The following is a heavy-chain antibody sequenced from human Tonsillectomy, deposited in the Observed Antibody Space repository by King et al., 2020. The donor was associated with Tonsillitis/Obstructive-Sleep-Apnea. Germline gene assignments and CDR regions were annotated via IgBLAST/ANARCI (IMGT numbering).Heavy chain of an antibody. Sequence: VQLQQWGAGLLKPSETLSLTCAVYGGSFSGYYWSWIRQPPGKGLEWIGEIKHSGSTNYKPSLKSRVTISLDTSKNQFSLKLSSVTAADTAVYYCAVGGSNSAGEYWGQGTLVTVSS. CDR1: GGSFSGYY. CDR2: IKHSGST. D-gene: IGHD5-24*01. V-gene: IGHV4-34*01. CDR3: AVGGSNSAGEY. J-gene: IGHJ4*02.